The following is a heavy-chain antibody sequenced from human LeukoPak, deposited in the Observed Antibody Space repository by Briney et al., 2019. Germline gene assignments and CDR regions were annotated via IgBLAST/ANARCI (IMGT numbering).Heavy chain of an antibody. Sequence: PSETLSLTCTVSGYSISSGYYWGWIRQPPGKGLEWIGSIYHSGSTYYNPSLKSRVTISVDTSKYQFSLKLSSVTAADTAVYYCASTPRTGYSSGWYEGWFDPWGQGTLVTVSS. J-gene: IGHJ5*02. V-gene: IGHV4-38-2*02. CDR1: GYSISSGYY. CDR2: IYHSGST. CDR3: ASTPRTGYSSGWYEGWFDP. D-gene: IGHD6-19*01.